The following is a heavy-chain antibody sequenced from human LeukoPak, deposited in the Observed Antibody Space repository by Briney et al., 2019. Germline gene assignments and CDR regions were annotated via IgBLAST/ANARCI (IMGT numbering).Heavy chain of an antibody. CDR3: ARGSGSYLTALPFDY. D-gene: IGHD1-26*01. CDR2: FDPEDGET. J-gene: IGHJ4*02. V-gene: IGHV1-24*01. CDR1: GYTLTELS. Sequence: ASVKVSCKVSGYTLTELSMHWVRQAPGKGLEWMGGFDPEDGETIYAQKFQGRVTITADKSTSTAYMELSSLRSEDTAVYYCARGSGSYLTALPFDYWGQGTLVTVSS.